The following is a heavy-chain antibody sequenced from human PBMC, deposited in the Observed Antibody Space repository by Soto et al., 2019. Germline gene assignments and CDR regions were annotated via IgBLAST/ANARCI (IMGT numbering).Heavy chain of an antibody. Sequence: SVKVPCKASGGTFSSYAISWVRQAPGQGLEWMGGIIPIFGTANYAQKFQGRVTITADKSTSTAYMELSSLRSEDTAVYYCARERVWFGELFGYYFDYWGQGTLVTVSS. CDR2: IIPIFGTA. D-gene: IGHD3-10*01. CDR3: ARERVWFGELFGYYFDY. J-gene: IGHJ4*02. V-gene: IGHV1-69*06. CDR1: GGTFSSYA.